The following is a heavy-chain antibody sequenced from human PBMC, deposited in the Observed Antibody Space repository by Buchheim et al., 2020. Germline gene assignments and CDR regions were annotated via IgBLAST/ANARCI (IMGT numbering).Heavy chain of an antibody. J-gene: IGHJ4*02. CDR3: AREYD. CDR1: GFTFSRDW. Sequence: DVQLVQSGGGLVQPGGSLRLSCAACGFTFSRDWMSWVRQAPGKGPEWVASIKEDGSEKYYVDSVEGRFTISRDNAKNSLYLQMNSLRAEDTAVYFCAREYDWGQGTL. V-gene: IGHV3-7*01. CDR2: IKEDGSEK.